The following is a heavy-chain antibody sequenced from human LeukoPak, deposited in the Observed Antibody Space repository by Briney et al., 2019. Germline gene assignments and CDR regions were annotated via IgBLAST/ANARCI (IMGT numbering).Heavy chain of an antibody. CDR1: GFTFISYA. Sequence: GGSLRLSCAASGFTFISYAMSWVRQAPGKGLEWVSTISGSGGSIYYADSVKGRFTISRDNSKNTMYLQMNSLRAEDTAVYYCAKRGYYYDSSGYYYFDYWGQGTLVTVSS. V-gene: IGHV3-23*01. CDR3: AKRGYYYDSSGYYYFDY. J-gene: IGHJ4*02. D-gene: IGHD3-22*01. CDR2: ISGSGGSI.